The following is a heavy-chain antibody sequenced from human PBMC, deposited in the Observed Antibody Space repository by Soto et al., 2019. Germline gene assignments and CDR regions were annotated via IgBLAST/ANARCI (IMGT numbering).Heavy chain of an antibody. CDR3: AGDYYDFWSGFLDY. CDR2: ISGAGGST. V-gene: IGHV3-23*01. D-gene: IGHD3-3*01. J-gene: IGHJ4*02. CDR1: GFTFGSYS. Sequence: GGSLILSCEGSGFTFGSYSMSWVRQAPGKGLEWVSLISGAGGSTSYADSVKGRFTISRDNSKSTLYLQMNSLRPEDTATYYCAGDYYDFWSGFLDYWGQGTPVTVSS.